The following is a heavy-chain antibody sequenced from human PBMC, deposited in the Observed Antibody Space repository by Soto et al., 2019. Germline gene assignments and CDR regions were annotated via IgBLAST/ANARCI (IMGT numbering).Heavy chain of an antibody. Sequence: QVQLVQSRAEVKKHGDSVQVPCKHSGYTFTRYDINWVRQATGQGLGWMGWMNPNSGNTGYAQKFRGRVTMTRNTSISTAYMEMQSLRPEHTVVYYCAEGKGGYNWNDPDYWGQGTLVTVSS. CDR2: MNPNSGNT. CDR1: GYTFTRYD. CDR3: AEGKGGYNWNDPDY. J-gene: IGHJ4*02. D-gene: IGHD1-20*01. V-gene: IGHV1-8*01.